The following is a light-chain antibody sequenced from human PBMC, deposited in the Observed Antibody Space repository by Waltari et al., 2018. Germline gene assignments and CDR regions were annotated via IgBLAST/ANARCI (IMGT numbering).Light chain of an antibody. CDR1: QSVLYSSSSQNY. J-gene: IGKJ1*01. CDR3: QQYYGIPT. CDR2: WAS. Sequence: DIVMTQSPDSLAVSLGERASINCKSSQSVLYSSSSQNYLAWYQQKPGQPPKLLITWASTQESGVPDRFSGSGSGTDFTLTISSLQAEDVAVYFCQQYYGIPTFGQGTKVEIK. V-gene: IGKV4-1*01.